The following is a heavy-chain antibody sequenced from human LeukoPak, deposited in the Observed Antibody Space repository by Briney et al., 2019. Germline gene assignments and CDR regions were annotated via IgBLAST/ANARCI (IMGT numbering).Heavy chain of an antibody. J-gene: IGHJ4*02. CDR3: ARDPYYYDSSGYWPLGY. CDR1: GFTFSTYA. D-gene: IGHD3-22*01. Sequence: GGSLRLPCAASGFTFSTYAMHWVRQAPGKGLEWVAVISFDGNNKYYADSVKGRFTISRDNSKNTLYLQVNSLRAEDTAIYYCARDPYYYDSSGYWPLGYWGQGTLVTVSS. V-gene: IGHV3-30-3*01. CDR2: ISFDGNNK.